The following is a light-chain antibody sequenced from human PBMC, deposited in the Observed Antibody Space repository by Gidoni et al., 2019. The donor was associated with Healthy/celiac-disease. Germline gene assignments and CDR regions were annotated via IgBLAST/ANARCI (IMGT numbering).Light chain of an antibody. J-gene: IGLJ3*02. CDR1: SSDVGGYNY. CDR3: CSYAGSYTLWV. V-gene: IGLV2-11*01. Sequence: QSALTQPRSVSGSPGTSSDVGGYNYVSWYQQHPGKAPKLMIYDGSKRPSGVPDRFSGSKSGNTASLTISGLQAEDEADYYCCSYAGSYTLWVFGGGTKLTVL. CDR2: DGS.